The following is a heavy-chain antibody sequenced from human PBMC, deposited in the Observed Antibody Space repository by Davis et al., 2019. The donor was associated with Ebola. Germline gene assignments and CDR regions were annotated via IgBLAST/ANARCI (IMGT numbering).Heavy chain of an antibody. J-gene: IGHJ4*02. D-gene: IGHD3-3*01. CDR2: ISSSGSTI. CDR3: AREHPRGRFLEWLSKTYYFDY. Sequence: PGGSLRLSCAASGFTFSDYYMSWIRQAPGKGLEWVSYISSSGSTIYYADSVKGRFTISRDNAKNSLYLQMNSLRDEDTAVYYCAREHPRGRFLEWLSKTYYFDYWGQGTLVTVSS. V-gene: IGHV3-11*04. CDR1: GFTFSDYY.